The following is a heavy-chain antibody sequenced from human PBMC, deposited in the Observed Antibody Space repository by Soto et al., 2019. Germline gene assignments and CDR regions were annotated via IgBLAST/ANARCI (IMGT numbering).Heavy chain of an antibody. D-gene: IGHD2-15*01. J-gene: IGHJ4*02. Sequence: EVQLVESGGGLVQPGRSLRLSCAASGFTFDDYAMHWVRRVPGQGLEWVSSLSGNSNIIGYADSVKGRFTISRDNAQNSLYLEMNSARPEDTALYYCAKGGPDGCCSGGRGSFDYWGQGTLVTGSS. CDR3: AKGGPDGCCSGGRGSFDY. V-gene: IGHV3-9*01. CDR1: GFTFDDYA. CDR2: LSGNSNII.